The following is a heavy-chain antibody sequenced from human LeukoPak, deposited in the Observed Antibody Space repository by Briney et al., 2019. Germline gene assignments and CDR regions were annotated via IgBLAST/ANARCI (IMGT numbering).Heavy chain of an antibody. D-gene: IGHD1-26*01. J-gene: IGHJ6*03. Sequence: GRSLRLAWAVAGLTSSSYGMHWVRHAPGRGLEWVAFIRYDGSNKYYTDSVKGRITSSRDNSKNTLYLQMNSLRPEDTAVSFCAKDRGGTYSYYYYYMDVWGKGTTVTVSS. CDR1: GLTSSSYG. CDR3: AKDRGGTYSYYYYYMDV. CDR2: IRYDGSNK. V-gene: IGHV3-30*02.